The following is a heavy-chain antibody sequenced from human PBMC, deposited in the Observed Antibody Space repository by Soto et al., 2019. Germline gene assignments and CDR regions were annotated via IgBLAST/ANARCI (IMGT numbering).Heavy chain of an antibody. V-gene: IGHV3-15*01. J-gene: IGHJ1*01. D-gene: IGHD6-13*01. CDR1: GFTCSNAW. CDR2: IKSKTDGGTT. CDR3: TTDYHSSSFFQH. Sequence: EVQLVESGGGLVKPGGSLRLSCAASGFTCSNAWMSGVRQAPGKGLEWVGRIKSKTDGGTTDYAAPVKGRFTISRDDSKNTLYLQMNSLKTEDTAVYYCTTDYHSSSFFQHWGQGTLVTVSS.